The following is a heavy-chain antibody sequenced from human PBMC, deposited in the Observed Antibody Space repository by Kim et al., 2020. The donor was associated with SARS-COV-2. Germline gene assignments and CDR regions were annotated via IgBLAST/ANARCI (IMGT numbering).Heavy chain of an antibody. CDR3: ATPAAVRYFDWCYDY. D-gene: IGHD3-9*01. V-gene: IGHV4-39*01. Sequence: SETLSLTCTVSGGSISSGSYYWGWIRQPPGKGLEWIGSIYYSGSTYYNPSLKSRVTISVDTSKNQFSLKLSSVTAADTAVYYCATPAAVRYFDWCYDYWGQGTLVTVSS. J-gene: IGHJ4*02. CDR1: GGSISSGSYY. CDR2: IYYSGST.